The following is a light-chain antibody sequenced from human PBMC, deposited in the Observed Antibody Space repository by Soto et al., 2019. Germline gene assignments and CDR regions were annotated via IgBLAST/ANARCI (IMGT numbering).Light chain of an antibody. V-gene: IGKV1-33*01. CDR1: QNINNY. CDR2: DAS. J-gene: IGKJ5*01. CDR3: QQYENLPT. Sequence: DIQMTQSPSSLSASVVYVFTISFQASQNINNYLNWYQQKPGRAPKLLIYDASNLEAGVPSRFRGSGSGTDFTFTISRLQPEDIATYYCQQYENLPTFGQGTRLEIK.